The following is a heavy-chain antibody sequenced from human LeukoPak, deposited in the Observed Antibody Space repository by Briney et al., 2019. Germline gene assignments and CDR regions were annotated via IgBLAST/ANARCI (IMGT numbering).Heavy chain of an antibody. D-gene: IGHD2-8*02. CDR3: ARDLVGAFDY. Sequence: GGSLRLSCAASGFTFSSYAMSWVRQAPGKGLEWVSVISNSGGSTFYADSVKGRFTISRDNAKNSLYLQMNSLRAEDTAVYYCARDLVGAFDYWGQGTLVTVSS. CDR2: ISNSGGST. V-gene: IGHV3-23*01. J-gene: IGHJ4*02. CDR1: GFTFSSYA.